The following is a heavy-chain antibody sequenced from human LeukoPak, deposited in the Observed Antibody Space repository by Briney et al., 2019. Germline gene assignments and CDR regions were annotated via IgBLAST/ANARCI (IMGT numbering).Heavy chain of an antibody. CDR3: ARGYYYDSSGLDY. CDR1: GGSISSGDYY. Sequence: SQTLSLTCTVSGGSISSGDYYWSWIRQPPGKGLEWIGYIYYSGSTYYNPSLKSQVTISVDTSKNQFSLKLSSVTAADTAVYYCARGYYYDSSGLDYWGQGTLVTVSS. CDR2: IYYSGST. D-gene: IGHD3-22*01. V-gene: IGHV4-30-4*08. J-gene: IGHJ4*02.